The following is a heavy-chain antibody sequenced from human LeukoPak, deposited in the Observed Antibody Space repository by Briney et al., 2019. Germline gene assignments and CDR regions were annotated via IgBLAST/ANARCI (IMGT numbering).Heavy chain of an antibody. D-gene: IGHD3-9*01. CDR1: GGSISSYY. CDR2: IYNTRST. V-gene: IGHV4-59*08. J-gene: IGHJ3*02. Sequence: SETVSLTCTVSGGSISSYYWTWIRQPPGKGLEWIGFIYNTRSTNYNPSLKSRVTISFDTSKNQFSLKLNSVTAADTAVYYCARRNILTEGDPFDIWGQGTMVTVSS. CDR3: ARRNILTEGDPFDI.